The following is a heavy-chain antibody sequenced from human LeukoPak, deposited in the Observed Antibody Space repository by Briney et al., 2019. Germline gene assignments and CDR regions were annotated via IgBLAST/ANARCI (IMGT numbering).Heavy chain of an antibody. Sequence: KASETLSLTCTVPGGSISSYYWSWIRQPPGKGLEWIGYIYYSGSTNYNPSLKSRVTISVDTSKNQFSLKLSSVTAADTAVYYCARVEYSSGWYPLDYWGQGTLVTVSS. D-gene: IGHD6-19*01. V-gene: IGHV4-59*01. CDR3: ARVEYSSGWYPLDY. CDR1: GGSISSYY. J-gene: IGHJ4*02. CDR2: IYYSGST.